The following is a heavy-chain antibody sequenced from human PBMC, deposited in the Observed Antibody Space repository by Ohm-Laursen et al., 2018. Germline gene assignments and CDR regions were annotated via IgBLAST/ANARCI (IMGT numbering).Heavy chain of an antibody. D-gene: IGHD3-3*01. CDR1: GFSFSNYG. V-gene: IGHV3-48*01. J-gene: IGHJ4*02. CDR2: ISSSGSTI. Sequence: SLRLSCAASGFSFSNYGMTWVRQAPGKGLEWVSYISSSGSTIYYADSVKGRFTISRDNSKNALYLQMNSLRAEDTAVYYCAKSYYDFWSAYDYWGQGTLVTVSS. CDR3: AKSYYDFWSAYDY.